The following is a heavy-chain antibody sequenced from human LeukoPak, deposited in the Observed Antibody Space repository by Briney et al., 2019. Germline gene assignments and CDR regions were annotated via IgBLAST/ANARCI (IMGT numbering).Heavy chain of an antibody. CDR3: AKPIVGATLSYFDY. CDR2: ISYDGSNK. V-gene: IGHV3-30*18. D-gene: IGHD1-26*01. Sequence: PGRSLRLSCAASGFTFSSYGMHWVRQAPGKGLEWVAVISYDGSNKYYADSVKGRFTISRDNSKNTLYLQMNSLRAEDTAVYCCAKPIVGATLSYFDYWGQGTLVTVSS. J-gene: IGHJ4*02. CDR1: GFTFSSYG.